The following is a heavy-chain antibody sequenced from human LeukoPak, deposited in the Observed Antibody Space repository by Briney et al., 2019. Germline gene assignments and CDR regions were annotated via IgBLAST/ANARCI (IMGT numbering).Heavy chain of an antibody. D-gene: IGHD2-15*01. CDR1: GYTFTDYY. CDR3: ALYCSGGSCYSVRAFDI. CDR2: INPNSGGT. J-gene: IGHJ3*02. Sequence: ASVKVSCKASGYTFTDYYMYWVRQAPGQGLEWMGWINPNSGGTNYAQKFQGRVTITRDTSISTAYMELSRLRSDDTAVYYCALYCSGGSCYSVRAFDIWGQGTMVTVSS. V-gene: IGHV1-2*02.